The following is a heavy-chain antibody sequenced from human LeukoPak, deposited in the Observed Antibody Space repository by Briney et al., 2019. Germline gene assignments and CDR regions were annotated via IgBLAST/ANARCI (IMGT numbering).Heavy chain of an antibody. D-gene: IGHD3-3*01. CDR1: GGSISSSSYY. CDR3: ARVKSADFWGGYHDAFDI. V-gene: IGHV4-39*07. J-gene: IGHJ3*02. CDR2: IYYSGST. Sequence: SETLSLTCTVSGGSISSSSYYWGWIRQPPGKGLEWIGSIYYSGSTYYNPSLKSRVTISVDTSKNQFSLKLSSVTAADTAVYYCARVKSADFWGGYHDAFDIWGQGKMVTVSS.